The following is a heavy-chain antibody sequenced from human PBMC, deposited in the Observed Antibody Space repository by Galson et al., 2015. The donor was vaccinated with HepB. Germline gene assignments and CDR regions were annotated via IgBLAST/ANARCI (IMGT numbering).Heavy chain of an antibody. Sequence: SVKVSCKASGYTFTSYGIIWVRQAPGQGLEWMGWISADKGNINYAQKLQGRVTMTTDTSTSTAYMELRSLRSDDTAVYYCAREDDILTGSYYYGMDVWGQGTTVTVSS. CDR1: GYTFTSYG. CDR2: ISADKGNI. V-gene: IGHV1-18*01. CDR3: AREDDILTGSYYYGMDV. J-gene: IGHJ6*02. D-gene: IGHD3-9*01.